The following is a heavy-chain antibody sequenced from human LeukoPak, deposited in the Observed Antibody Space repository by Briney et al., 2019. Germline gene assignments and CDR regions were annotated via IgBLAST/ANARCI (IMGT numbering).Heavy chain of an antibody. CDR1: GFTLSGNP. V-gene: IGHV3-21*01. D-gene: IGHD3-10*01. CDR3: AREANYYGSGVNWFDP. J-gene: IGHJ5*02. Sequence: PGGSLRLSCAASGFTLSGNPMSWVHQAPGKGLEWVSSISSSSSYIYYADSVKGRFTISRDNAKNSLYLQMNSLRAEDTAVYYCAREANYYGSGVNWFDPWGQGTLVTVSS. CDR2: ISSSSSYI.